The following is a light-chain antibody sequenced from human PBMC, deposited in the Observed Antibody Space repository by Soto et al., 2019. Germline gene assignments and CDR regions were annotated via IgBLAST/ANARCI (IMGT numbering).Light chain of an antibody. CDR1: QAIFHY. CDR3: QQLNSHPRT. J-gene: IGKJ2*01. Sequence: DIQLTQSPIFLSASVGDRVTISCRASQAIFHYLAWYQQKPGKAPNLLIFGASTLQSGVPSRFSGSGSGTVFTLTISSLQPEDFATYYCQQLNSHPRTFGQGTKLEIK. V-gene: IGKV1-9*01. CDR2: GAS.